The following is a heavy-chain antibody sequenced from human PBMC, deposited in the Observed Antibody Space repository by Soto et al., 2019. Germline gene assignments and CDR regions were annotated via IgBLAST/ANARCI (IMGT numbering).Heavy chain of an antibody. CDR3: ARGSGYCSSTSCYGYGMDV. CDR1: GGSISSGDYY. CDR2: IYYSGST. D-gene: IGHD2-2*01. J-gene: IGHJ6*02. Sequence: SETLSLTCTVSGGSISSGDYYWSWIRQPPGKGLEWIGYIYYSGSTYYNPSLKSRVTISVDTSKNQSSLKLSSVTAADTAVYYCARGSGYCSSTSCYGYGMDVWGQGTTVTVSS. V-gene: IGHV4-30-4*01.